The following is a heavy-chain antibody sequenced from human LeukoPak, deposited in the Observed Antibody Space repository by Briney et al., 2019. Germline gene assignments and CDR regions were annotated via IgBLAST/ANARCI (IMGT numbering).Heavy chain of an antibody. CDR1: GGSLSGFY. J-gene: IGHJ2*01. CDR2: INHSGST. Sequence: SETLSLTCAVYGGSLSGFYWSWIRQPPGKGLEWIGEINHSGSTNYNPSLKSRVTLSVDTSKNQFSLKLSSVTAADTAVYYCARHQGVVDLWGRGSLVTVSS. V-gene: IGHV4-34*01. CDR3: ARHQGVVDL. D-gene: IGHD3-3*01.